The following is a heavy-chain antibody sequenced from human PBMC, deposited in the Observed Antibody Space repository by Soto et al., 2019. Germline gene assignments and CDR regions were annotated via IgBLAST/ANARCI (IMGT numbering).Heavy chain of an antibody. D-gene: IGHD2-15*01. V-gene: IGHV1-69*13. CDR2: IIPIFGTA. Sequence: SVKVTRKASGGTFSRYAISWVRQAPAQGLAWMGGIIPIFGTANYAQKLQGRVTITADESTSTAYMELSSLRSEDTAVYYCALPGCSGGSCPSSSGWYDDTFDYWGQGTLVTVSS. CDR1: GGTFSRYA. CDR3: ALPGCSGGSCPSSSGWYDDTFDY. J-gene: IGHJ4*02.